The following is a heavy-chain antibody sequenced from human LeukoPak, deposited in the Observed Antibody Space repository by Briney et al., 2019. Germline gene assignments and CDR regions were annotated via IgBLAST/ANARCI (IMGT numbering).Heavy chain of an antibody. CDR2: ISSSGSTT. D-gene: IGHD3-22*01. Sequence: PGGSLRLSCAASGFTFSSYEMNWVRRAPGKGVEWGSYISSSGSTTHYADSVKGRFTISRDNAKNSLYPQMNSLRAEDTAVYYCARDNYDSSGYYFDWGQGTLVTVSS. V-gene: IGHV3-48*03. J-gene: IGHJ4*02. CDR1: GFTFSSYE. CDR3: ARDNYDSSGYYFD.